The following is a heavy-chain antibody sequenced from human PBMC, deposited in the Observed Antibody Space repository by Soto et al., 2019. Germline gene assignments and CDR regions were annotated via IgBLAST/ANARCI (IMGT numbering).Heavy chain of an antibody. D-gene: IGHD3-3*01. V-gene: IGHV3-64*04. J-gene: IGHJ6*02. CDR2: ITSHGHIK. Sequence: PGGSLRLSCSASGFTFSNYDMVWVRQAPEKELEYISAITSHGHIKYYADTVKGRFTISRDNSKNTLYLQMNSLRAEDTAVYYCARWGGIFGVVIFQSGLGMDVWGQGTTVTVSS. CDR1: GFTFSNYD. CDR3: ARWGGIFGVVIFQSGLGMDV.